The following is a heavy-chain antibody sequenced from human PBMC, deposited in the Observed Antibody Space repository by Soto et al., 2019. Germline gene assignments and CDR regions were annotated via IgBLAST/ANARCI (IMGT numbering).Heavy chain of an antibody. CDR2: ISGSGGST. V-gene: IGHV3-23*01. CDR1: GLTFSSYA. D-gene: IGHD3-3*01. J-gene: IGHJ4*02. CDR3: AKSTNRVVQYYFDY. Sequence: PGGSLRLSCAASGLTFSSYAMSWVRQAPGKGLEWVSAISGSGGSTYYADSVKGRFTISRDNSKNTLYLQVNSLRAEDTAVYYCAKSTNRVVQYYFDYWGQGTLVTVSS.